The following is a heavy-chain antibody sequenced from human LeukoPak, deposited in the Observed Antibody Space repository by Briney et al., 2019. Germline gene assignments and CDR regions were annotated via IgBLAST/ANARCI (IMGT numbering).Heavy chain of an antibody. J-gene: IGHJ4*02. CDR2: IRYDGSNK. CDR3: AKDPQRGYSYGYLDY. CDR1: GFTFSSYG. Sequence: GGSLRLSCAASGFTFSSYGMHWVRQAPGKGLEWVAFIRYDGSNKYYADSVKGRFTISRDNSKNTLYLQMNSLRAEDTAVYYCAKDPQRGYSYGYLDYWGQGPLVTVSS. D-gene: IGHD5-18*01. V-gene: IGHV3-30*02.